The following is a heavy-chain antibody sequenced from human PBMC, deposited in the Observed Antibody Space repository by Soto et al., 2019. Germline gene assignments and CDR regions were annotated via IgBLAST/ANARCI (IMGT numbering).Heavy chain of an antibody. CDR1: GFTFSSYG. J-gene: IGHJ6*02. D-gene: IGHD3-9*01. V-gene: IGHV3-33*01. CDR2: IWYDGSNK. Sequence: QVQLVESGGGVVQPGRSLRLSCAASGFTFSSYGMHWVRQAPGKGLEWVAVIWYDGSNKYYADSVKGRFTISRDNSKNTLYLQMNSLRAEDTAVYYCVREGTYYDILTGYGSGMDVWGQGTTVTVSS. CDR3: VREGTYYDILTGYGSGMDV.